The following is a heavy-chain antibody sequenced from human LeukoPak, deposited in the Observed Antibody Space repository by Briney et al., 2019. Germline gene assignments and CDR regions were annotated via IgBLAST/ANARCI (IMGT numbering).Heavy chain of an antibody. J-gene: IGHJ2*01. CDR1: GFTFSSYA. CDR2: ISYDGSNK. Sequence: GRSLRLSCAASGFTFSSYAMLWVRQAPGKGLEWVAVISYDGSNKYYADSVKGRFTISRDNSKNTLYLQMNSLRAEDTAVYYCARGGYYDSSGYWNWYFDLWGRGTLVTVSS. D-gene: IGHD3-22*01. V-gene: IGHV3-30*04. CDR3: ARGGYYDSSGYWNWYFDL.